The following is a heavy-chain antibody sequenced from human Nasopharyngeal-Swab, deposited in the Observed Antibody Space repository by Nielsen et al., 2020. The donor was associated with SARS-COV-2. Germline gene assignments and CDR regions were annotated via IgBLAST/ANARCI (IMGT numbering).Heavy chain of an antibody. Sequence: SVNVSCMASGYTFISYGISWARQAPGQGLEWMGWISAYNGNTNYAQKLQGRVTMTTDTSTSTDYMELRSLRSDDTAVYSCARVQSTVTVYYYYGMDVWGQGTTVTVSS. CDR2: ISAYNGNT. CDR3: ARVQSTVTVYYYYGMDV. CDR1: GYTFISYG. D-gene: IGHD4-17*01. V-gene: IGHV1-18*01. J-gene: IGHJ6*02.